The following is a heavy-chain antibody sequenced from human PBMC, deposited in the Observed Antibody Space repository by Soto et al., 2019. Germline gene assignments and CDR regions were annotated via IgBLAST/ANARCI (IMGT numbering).Heavy chain of an antibody. CDR3: ASSPLGQQQSYYYHGMDV. J-gene: IGHJ6*02. CDR2: IIPIFGTA. V-gene: IGHV1-69*13. CDR1: GGTFSSYA. D-gene: IGHD6-13*01. Sequence: SVKVSCKASGGTFSSYAISWVRQAPGQGLEWMGGIIPIFGTANYAQKFQGRVTITADESTSTAYMELSSLRSEDTAVYYCASSPLGQQQSYYYHGMDVWGQGTTVTVSS.